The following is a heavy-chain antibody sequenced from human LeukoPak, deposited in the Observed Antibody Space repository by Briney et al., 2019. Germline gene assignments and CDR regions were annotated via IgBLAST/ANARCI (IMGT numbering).Heavy chain of an antibody. Sequence: SQTLSLTCTVSGGSISSGDYYWSWIRQPPRKGLEWIGYIYYSGSTYYNPSLKSRVTISVDTSKNQFSLKLSSVTAADTAVYYCAKGGGDGDYAAFDIWGQGTMVTVSS. V-gene: IGHV4-30-4*01. CDR3: AKGGGDGDYAAFDI. CDR1: GGSISSGDYY. D-gene: IGHD4-17*01. J-gene: IGHJ3*02. CDR2: IYYSGST.